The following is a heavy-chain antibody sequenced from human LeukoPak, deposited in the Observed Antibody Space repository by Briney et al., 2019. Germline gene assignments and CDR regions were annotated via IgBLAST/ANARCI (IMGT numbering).Heavy chain of an antibody. CDR2: ISGSGTLK. CDR3: SKDSFENWGVIHAHYVEF. D-gene: IGHD3-10*01. J-gene: IGHJ4*02. Sequence: GGSLRLSCGASGFSVTNYPMSWVRQTPEKGLEWVSGISGSGTLKHYADSVKGRFAISRDRSQNTLSLQMNNLRAEDTALYYCSKDSFENWGVIHAHYVEFWGQGNMVTVTA. V-gene: IGHV3-23*01. CDR1: GFSVTNYP.